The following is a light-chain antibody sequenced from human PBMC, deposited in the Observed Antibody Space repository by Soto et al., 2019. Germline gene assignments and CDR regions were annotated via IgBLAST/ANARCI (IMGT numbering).Light chain of an antibody. V-gene: IGLV1-40*01. CDR3: AVWDDSLSGVV. CDR1: SSNIGTGYD. Sequence: QSVLTQPPSVSGAPGQRVTISCTGSSSNIGTGYDVHWYQQLPLTAPKLLIYGNNNRPSGVPDRFSGSKSGTSASLGISGLRSEDEADYFCAVWDDSLSGVVFGGGTKVTV. CDR2: GNN. J-gene: IGLJ2*01.